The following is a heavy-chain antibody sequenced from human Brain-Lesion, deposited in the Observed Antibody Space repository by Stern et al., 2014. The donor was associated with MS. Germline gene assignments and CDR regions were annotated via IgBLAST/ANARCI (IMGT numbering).Heavy chain of an antibody. D-gene: IGHD2-21*02. J-gene: IGHJ2*01. V-gene: IGHV5-10-1*01. CDR1: GDTFAYYW. Sequence: EVQLVQSGAEVKKPGESLRISCKDSGDTFAYYWIVWVRQMPGKGPEWMGRVRPSDSYTDYSPSFQGHVTISVDKSVSTAFLQWSSLRASDTAMYYCARLTLASCAGSCHSFYYFDLWGRGTLVTVSS. CDR2: VRPSDSYT. CDR3: ARLTLASCAGSCHSFYYFDL.